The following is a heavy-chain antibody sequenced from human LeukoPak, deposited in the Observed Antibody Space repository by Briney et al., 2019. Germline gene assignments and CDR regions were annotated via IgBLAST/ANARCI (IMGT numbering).Heavy chain of an antibody. D-gene: IGHD3-3*01. Sequence: GGSLRLSCAASGFTFSSYAMHWVRQAPGKGLEWVAVISYDGSNKYYADSVKGRFTISRDNAKNSLYLQMNSLRAEDTAVYYCAREGERFLEWLDYYMDVWGKGTTVTVSS. CDR2: ISYDGSNK. CDR3: AREGERFLEWLDYYMDV. J-gene: IGHJ6*03. V-gene: IGHV3-30-3*01. CDR1: GFTFSSYA.